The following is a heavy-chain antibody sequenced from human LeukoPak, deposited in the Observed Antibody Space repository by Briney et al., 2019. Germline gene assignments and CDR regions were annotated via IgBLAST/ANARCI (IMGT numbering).Heavy chain of an antibody. J-gene: IGHJ4*02. D-gene: IGHD1-26*01. CDR2: IYHSGST. CDR1: GGSISSSSYS. Sequence: PSETLSLTCTVSGGSISSSSYSWGWIRQPPGKGLEWIGSIYHSGSTYYNPSLKSRVTISVDTSKNQFSLKLSSVTAADTAVYYCARPSRGELLSWSPFYYWGQGTLVTVSS. V-gene: IGHV4-39*07. CDR3: ARPSRGELLSWSPFYY.